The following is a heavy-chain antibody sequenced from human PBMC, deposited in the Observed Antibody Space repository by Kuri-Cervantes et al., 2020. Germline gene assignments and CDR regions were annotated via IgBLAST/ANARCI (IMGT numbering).Heavy chain of an antibody. CDR3: ARFDAVVDTAGYFDC. V-gene: IGHV4-31*02. J-gene: IGHJ4*02. Sequence: SCTVSGGSISSGGYYWSWIRQHPGKGLEWIGYIYYSGSTYYDPSLKSRVTISVDTSKNQFSLKLSSVTAADTAVYYCARFDAVVDTAGYFDCWGQGTLVTVSS. CDR1: GGSISSGGYY. CDR2: IYYSGST. D-gene: IGHD5-18*01.